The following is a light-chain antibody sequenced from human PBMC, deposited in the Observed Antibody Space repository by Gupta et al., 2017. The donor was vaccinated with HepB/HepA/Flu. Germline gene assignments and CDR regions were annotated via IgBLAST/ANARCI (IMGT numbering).Light chain of an antibody. Sequence: DIVMTQSPLSLPVTPGESASISCRSSQSLLHSNGYTYLVWYLQKPGQSPQLLIYLGSNRASGVPDRFSGSGSGTDFTLKISRVEAEDVGVYYCRQSTQTPLTFGGGTKVEIK. CDR1: QSLLHSNGYTY. CDR3: RQSTQTPLT. CDR2: LGS. V-gene: IGKV2-28*01. J-gene: IGKJ4*01.